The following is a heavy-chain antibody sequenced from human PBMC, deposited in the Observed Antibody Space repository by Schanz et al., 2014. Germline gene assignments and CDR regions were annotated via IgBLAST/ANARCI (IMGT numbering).Heavy chain of an antibody. CDR2: VFPNGIT. Sequence: QVQLQESGPGLVKPSQTLSLTCTVSGGSIRSGTYYWSWIRQPAGKALEWVGRVFPNGITNYNPSLKSRVTISRDPPKNQFSLKLSSVTAADTAVYYCAREPLSGYNWFDPWGQGSLVTVSS. J-gene: IGHJ5*02. V-gene: IGHV4-61*02. CDR3: AREPLSGYNWFDP. D-gene: IGHD6-25*01. CDR1: GGSIRSGTYY.